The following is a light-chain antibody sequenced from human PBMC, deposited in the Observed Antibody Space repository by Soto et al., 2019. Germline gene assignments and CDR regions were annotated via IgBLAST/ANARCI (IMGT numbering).Light chain of an antibody. CDR2: AAS. CDR1: QSVNSNY. Sequence: EIVLTQSPGTLSLSPGERATLSCRAGQSVNSNYLAWYQQRPGQAPRLLIYAASNRVTGILDRFSGSGSGTDFTLTISRLEPEDFAVYYCQQYGSSVRTFGQGTKVELK. J-gene: IGKJ1*01. CDR3: QQYGSSVRT. V-gene: IGKV3-20*01.